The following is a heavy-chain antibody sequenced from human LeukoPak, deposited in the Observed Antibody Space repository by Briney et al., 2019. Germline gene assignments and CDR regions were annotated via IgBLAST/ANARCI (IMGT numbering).Heavy chain of an antibody. CDR2: ISSNGGST. V-gene: IGHV3-64D*09. D-gene: IGHD3-22*01. J-gene: IGHJ4*02. CDR1: GFTFSTYF. Sequence: GGSLRLSCSASGFTFSTYFMHWVRQAPGKGLEYVSAISSNGGSTYYADSVKGRFTISRDNSKNTLYLQMSSLRAEDTAVYHCVKDDSYYYDSSGYPHWGQGTLVAVSS. CDR3: VKDDSYYYDSSGYPH.